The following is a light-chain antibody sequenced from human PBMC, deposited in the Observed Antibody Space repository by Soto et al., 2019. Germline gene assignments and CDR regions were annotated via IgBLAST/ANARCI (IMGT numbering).Light chain of an antibody. CDR1: SSDVGSYNY. J-gene: IGLJ1*01. Sequence: QSVLTQPVSVSGSPGQSITISGTGTSSDVGSYNYVSWYQQHPGKAPKLMIYEVSDRPSGISSRFSGSKSGNTASLTISGLQTEDEADYYCSSYTSSSTLFGTGTKVTVL. CDR2: EVS. V-gene: IGLV2-14*01. CDR3: SSYTSSSTL.